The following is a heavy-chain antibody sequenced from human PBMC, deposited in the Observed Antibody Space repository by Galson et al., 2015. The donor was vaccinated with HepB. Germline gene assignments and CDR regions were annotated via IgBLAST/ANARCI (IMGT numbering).Heavy chain of an antibody. CDR2: IRYDGSNK. CDR3: AREGVGGSYLRYYFDY. CDR1: GFTFSSYG. D-gene: IGHD1-26*01. Sequence: SLRLSCAASGFTFSSYGMHWVRQAPGKGLEWVAFIRYDGSNKYYADSVKGRFTISRDNSKNTLYLQMNSLRAEDTAVYYCAREGVGGSYLRYYFDYWGQGTLVTVSS. J-gene: IGHJ4*02. V-gene: IGHV3-30*02.